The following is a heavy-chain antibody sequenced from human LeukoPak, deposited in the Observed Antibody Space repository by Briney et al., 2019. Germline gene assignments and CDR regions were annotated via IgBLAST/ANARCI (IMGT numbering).Heavy chain of an antibody. D-gene: IGHD3-10*01. CDR1: GFTFSSYA. V-gene: IGHV3-30*04. Sequence: GGSLRLSCAASGFTFSSYAMHWVRQAPGKGLEWVAVISYDGSNKYYADSVKGRFTISRDNSKNTLYLQMNSLRAEDTAVYYCARGTVLLLTNWGQGTLVTVSS. CDR3: ARGTVLLLTN. CDR2: ISYDGSNK. J-gene: IGHJ4*02.